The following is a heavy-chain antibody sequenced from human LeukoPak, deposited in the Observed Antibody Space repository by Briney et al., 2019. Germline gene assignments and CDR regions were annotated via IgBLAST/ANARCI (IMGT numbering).Heavy chain of an antibody. D-gene: IGHD5-24*01. CDR2: INYGGTT. CDR1: GGSISSSGYY. Sequence: PSETLSLTCTASGGSISSSGYYWGWIRQPPGKGLEWIASINYGGTTYYNPSLKSRVTISEDRSKNQFSLKLSSVTAADTAVYYCARLRDGRWLLEYWGQGTLVTVSS. CDR3: ARLRDGRWLLEY. J-gene: IGHJ4*02. V-gene: IGHV4-39*01.